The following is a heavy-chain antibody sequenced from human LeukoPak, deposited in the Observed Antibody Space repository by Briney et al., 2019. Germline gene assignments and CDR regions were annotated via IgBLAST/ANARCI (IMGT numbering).Heavy chain of an antibody. CDR2: IIPIFGTA. V-gene: IGHV1-69*01. Sequence: SVKVSCKASGGTFSSYAINWVRQAPGQGLKWMGGIIPIFGTANYAQKFQGRVTITADEYTSTAYMELRSLRSDDTAVYYCARQVVVVVAATQTQYFDYWGQGTLVTVSS. CDR1: GGTFSSYA. D-gene: IGHD2-15*01. J-gene: IGHJ4*02. CDR3: ARQVVVVVAATQTQYFDY.